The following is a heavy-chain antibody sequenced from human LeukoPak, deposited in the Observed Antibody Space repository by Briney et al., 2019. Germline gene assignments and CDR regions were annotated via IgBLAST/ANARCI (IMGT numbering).Heavy chain of an antibody. CDR1: GYTFTSCD. Sequence: ASVKVSCKASGYTFTSCDINWVRQATGQGLEWMGWMNPNSGNTGYAQKFQGRVTMTRNTSISTAYMELSSLRSEDTAVYYCARGLPYDSSGYYYEAPNFDYWGQGTLVTVSS. J-gene: IGHJ4*02. CDR2: MNPNSGNT. V-gene: IGHV1-8*01. D-gene: IGHD3-22*01. CDR3: ARGLPYDSSGYYYEAPNFDY.